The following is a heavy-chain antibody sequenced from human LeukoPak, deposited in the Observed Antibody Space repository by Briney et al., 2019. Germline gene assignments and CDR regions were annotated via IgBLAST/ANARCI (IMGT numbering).Heavy chain of an antibody. CDR1: GFNFSGYE. J-gene: IGHJ4*02. V-gene: IGHV3-48*03. CDR3: ARAPGYY. Sequence: GGSLRLSCEAAGFNFSGYEMNWVRQAPGKGLEWISFISPSSDNIHFADSVKGRFTISRDNTKNSVYLQMNRLRVEDTAVYYCARAPGYYWGQGTLVTVSS. CDR2: ISPSSDNI.